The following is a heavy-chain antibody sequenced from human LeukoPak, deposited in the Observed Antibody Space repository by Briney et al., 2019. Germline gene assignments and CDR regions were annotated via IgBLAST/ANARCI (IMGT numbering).Heavy chain of an antibody. CDR3: ARVAYSSGVDC. CDR1: GFTFSSYS. J-gene: IGHJ4*02. Sequence: PGGSLRLSCAASGFTFSSYSMNWVRQAPGKGLEWVSSISSSSIYIYYADSLKGRFTISRDNAKSSLYLQMNSLRAEDTAVYYCARVAYSSGVDCWGQGTLVTVSS. D-gene: IGHD6-19*01. V-gene: IGHV3-21*01. CDR2: ISSSSIYI.